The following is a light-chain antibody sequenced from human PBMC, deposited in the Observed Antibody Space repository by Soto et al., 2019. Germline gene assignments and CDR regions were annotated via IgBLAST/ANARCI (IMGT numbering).Light chain of an antibody. Sequence: QSVLTQPASVSGSPGQSITISCTGTNGDVGSYDLVSWYQQYPGKAPKLIIYEVNKRPSGVSNRFSGAKSGNTASLTIPGLQTEDEADYDCCSYAGGNTLIFGGGTQLTVL. CDR3: CSYAGGNTLI. J-gene: IGLJ2*01. V-gene: IGLV2-23*02. CDR1: NGDVGSYDL. CDR2: EVN.